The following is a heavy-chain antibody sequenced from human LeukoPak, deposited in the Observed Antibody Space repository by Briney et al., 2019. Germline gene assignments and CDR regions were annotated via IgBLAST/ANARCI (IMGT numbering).Heavy chain of an antibody. D-gene: IGHD1-7*01. CDR2: ISAYNGST. CDR3: AAGDNWNYVQRVFDY. J-gene: IGHJ4*02. CDR1: GYTSTSYG. V-gene: IGHV1-18*01. Sequence: ASVKVSCKASGYTSTSYGISWVRQAPGQGLEWMGWISAYNGSTNYAQKLQGRVTMTTDTSTSTAYMELRSLRSEDTAVYYCAAGDNWNYVQRVFDYWGQGTLVTVSS.